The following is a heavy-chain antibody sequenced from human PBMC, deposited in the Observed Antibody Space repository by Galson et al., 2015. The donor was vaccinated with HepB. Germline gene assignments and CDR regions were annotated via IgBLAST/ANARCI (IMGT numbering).Heavy chain of an antibody. D-gene: IGHD6-19*01. CDR1: GFTFGDYA. CDR2: IRSKAYGGTT. Sequence: SLRLSCAASGFTFGDYAMSWVRQAPGKGLEWVGFIRSKAYGGTTEYAASVKGRFTISRDDSKSIAYLQMNNLKTEDTAVYYCTRDLVVAVAFCDYWGQGTLVTVSS. V-gene: IGHV3-49*04. J-gene: IGHJ4*02. CDR3: TRDLVVAVAFCDY.